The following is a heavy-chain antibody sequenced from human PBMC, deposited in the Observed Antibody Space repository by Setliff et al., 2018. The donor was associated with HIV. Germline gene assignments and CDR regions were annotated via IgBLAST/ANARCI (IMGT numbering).Heavy chain of an antibody. CDR3: AKVPIWGSVDY. V-gene: IGHV3-53*01. Sequence: GGSLRLSCVVSGFTVSSNYMSWVRQAPGKGLEWVSVIYSGGSTYYADSVKGRFTISRDNSKNTLYLQMNSLRAEDTALYYCAKVPIWGSVDYWGQGTLVTVSS. D-gene: IGHD3-16*01. J-gene: IGHJ4*02. CDR2: IYSGGST. CDR1: GFTVSSNY.